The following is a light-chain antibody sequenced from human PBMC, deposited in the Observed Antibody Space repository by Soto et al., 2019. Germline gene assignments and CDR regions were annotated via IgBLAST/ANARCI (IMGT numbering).Light chain of an antibody. CDR3: SAYTVSRTYV. Sequence: QSALTQPASVSGSPGQSITISCIGTSSDVGAYNFVSWHQQHPGKAPKLMIYNVYDRPSGISYRFSGSKSGNTASLTISGLQGEDEADYYCSAYTVSRTYVFGTGTKLTVL. CDR2: NVY. J-gene: IGLJ1*01. V-gene: IGLV2-14*03. CDR1: SSDVGAYNF.